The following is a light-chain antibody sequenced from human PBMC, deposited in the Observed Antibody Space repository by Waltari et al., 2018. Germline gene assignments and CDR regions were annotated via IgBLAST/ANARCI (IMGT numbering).Light chain of an antibody. Sequence: IVLTQSPGTLSLSPGESAPLSCRASQSVTSSHLAWYQQKPGQAPRLLIYGASSRATAIPDRFSGSGSGTDFTLTISRLEAEDFAVYYCQQYGSSPRTFGQGTKVEIK. CDR2: GAS. J-gene: IGKJ1*01. CDR3: QQYGSSPRT. CDR1: QSVTSSH. V-gene: IGKV3-20*01.